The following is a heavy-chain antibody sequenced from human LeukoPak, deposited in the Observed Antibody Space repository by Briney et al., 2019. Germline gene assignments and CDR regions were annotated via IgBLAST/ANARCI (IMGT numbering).Heavy chain of an antibody. Sequence: GGSLRLSCAASGFPFSDYWMDWVRQAPGKGMEWVANIKQDGSEQYYADSVKGRFTISRDNAKNSLYLQMNSLRAEGTAGYYCSRSLDYWGQGALVTVSS. CDR2: IKQDGSEQ. J-gene: IGHJ4*02. V-gene: IGHV3-7*01. CDR1: GFPFSDYW. CDR3: SRSLDY.